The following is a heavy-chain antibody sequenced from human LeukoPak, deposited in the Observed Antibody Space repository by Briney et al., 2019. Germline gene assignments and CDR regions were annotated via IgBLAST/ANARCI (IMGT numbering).Heavy chain of an antibody. V-gene: IGHV3-9*01. CDR2: ISWNSGSI. J-gene: IGHJ4*02. CDR1: GFTFDDYA. Sequence: PGRSLRLSCAASGFTFDDYAMHWVRQAPGKGLEWVSGISWNSGSIGYADSVKGRFTISRDNAKNSLYLQMNSLRAEDTALYYCAREDSSGWYEGGFDSWGQGTLVTVSS. CDR3: AREDSSGWYEGGFDS. D-gene: IGHD6-19*01.